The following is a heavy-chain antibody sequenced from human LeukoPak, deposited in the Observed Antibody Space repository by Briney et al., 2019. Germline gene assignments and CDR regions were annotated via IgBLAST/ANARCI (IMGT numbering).Heavy chain of an antibody. CDR2: IRYDGSNK. CDR3: ARGDYYYMDV. J-gene: IGHJ6*03. V-gene: IGHV3-30*02. CDR1: GFTFSSYG. Sequence: GGSLRLSCAASGFTFSSYGMHWVRQAPGKGLEWVAFIRYDGSNKYYADSVKGRFTISRDNSKNTLYLQMNSLRSEDTAVYYCARGDYYYMDVWGKGTTVTVSS.